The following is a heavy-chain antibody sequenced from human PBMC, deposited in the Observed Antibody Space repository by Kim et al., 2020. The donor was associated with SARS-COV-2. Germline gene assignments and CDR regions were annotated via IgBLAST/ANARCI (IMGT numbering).Heavy chain of an antibody. CDR3: ARDRIVATISSAWFDP. Sequence: ASVKVSCKASGYTFTSYYMHWVRQAPGQGLEWMGIINPSGGSTSYAQKFQGRVTMTRDTSTSTVYMELSSLRSEDTAVYYCARDRIVATISSAWFDPWGQGTLVTVSS. CDR1: GYTFTSYY. V-gene: IGHV1-46*01. J-gene: IGHJ5*02. D-gene: IGHD5-12*01. CDR2: INPSGGST.